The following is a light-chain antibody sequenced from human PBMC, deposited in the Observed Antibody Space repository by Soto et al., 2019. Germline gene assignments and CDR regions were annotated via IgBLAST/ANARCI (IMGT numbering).Light chain of an antibody. CDR2: DDN. CDR3: GTWDTSLPACV. Sequence: QSVLTQPPSVSAAPGQRVTISCSGSASNIGNNSVSWYQQLPGAAPNLLIYDDNNRPSGIPDRFSGSKSGTSATLGITGLQTGDEADYYCGTWDTSLPACVFGPGTQLTVL. J-gene: IGLJ1*01. CDR1: ASNIGNNS. V-gene: IGLV1-51*01.